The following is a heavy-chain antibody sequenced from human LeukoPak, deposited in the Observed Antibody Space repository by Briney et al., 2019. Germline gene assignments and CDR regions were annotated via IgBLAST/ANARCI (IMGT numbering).Heavy chain of an antibody. CDR2: IKQDGSEK. D-gene: IGHD4-17*01. CDR1: GLDFITYW. Sequence: GGSLRLSCAASGLDFITYWMSWVRQAPGKGLEWVASIKQDGSEKHYVDSLKGRLTISRDNAKNSLYLQMNSLRAEDTAVYYCARLSDYGAVRFDFWGQGTLVTVSS. J-gene: IGHJ4*02. V-gene: IGHV3-7*01. CDR3: ARLSDYGAVRFDF.